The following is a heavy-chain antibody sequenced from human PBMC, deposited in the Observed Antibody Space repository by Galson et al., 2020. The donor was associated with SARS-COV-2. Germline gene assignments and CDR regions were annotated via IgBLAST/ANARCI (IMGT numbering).Heavy chain of an antibody. J-gene: IGHJ3*02. CDR1: GGSISSSSYY. Sequence: NPSETLSLTCTVSGGSISSSSYYWGWIRQPPGKGLEWIGSNYYSRSTYYNPSLKSRVTITVDTSKNQFSLKVSAVTAADTAVYYCARDSSGYYHAFDIWGQGTMVIVSS. CDR2: NYYSRST. V-gene: IGHV4-39*07. CDR3: ARDSSGYYHAFDI. D-gene: IGHD3-22*01.